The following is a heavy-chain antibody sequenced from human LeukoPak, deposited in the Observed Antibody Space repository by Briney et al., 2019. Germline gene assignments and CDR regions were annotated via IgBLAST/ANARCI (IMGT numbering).Heavy chain of an antibody. CDR3: ARGRAVVPAAAYNWFDP. CDR1: GGSISSYY. V-gene: IGHV4-59*01. J-gene: IGHJ5*02. CDR2: IYYGGST. Sequence: PSETLSLTCTVSGGSISSYYWSWIRQPPGKGLEWIGYIYYGGSTNYNPSLKSRVTISVDTSKNQFSLKLSSVTAADTAVYYCARGRAVVPAAAYNWFDPWGQGTLVTVSS. D-gene: IGHD2-2*01.